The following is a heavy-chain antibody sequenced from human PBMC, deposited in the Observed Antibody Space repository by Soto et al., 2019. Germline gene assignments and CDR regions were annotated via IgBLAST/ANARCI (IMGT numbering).Heavy chain of an antibody. J-gene: IGHJ4*02. CDR1: GFTFSSYA. V-gene: IGHV3-23*01. Sequence: EVQLLESGGGLVQPGGSLRLSCAASGFTFSSYAMSWVRQAPGKGLEWVSAISGSGGSTYYADSVKGRFTISRDNSKNTLYLQMNSLRAEDTAVYYCAKDPYYCSGRGDYFDYWGQGTLVTVSS. CDR2: ISGSGGST. CDR3: AKDPYYCSGRGDYFDY. D-gene: IGHD3-10*01.